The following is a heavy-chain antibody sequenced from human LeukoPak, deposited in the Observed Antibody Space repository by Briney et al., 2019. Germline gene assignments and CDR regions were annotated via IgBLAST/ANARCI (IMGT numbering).Heavy chain of an antibody. CDR3: ARTTVVTPSFDY. J-gene: IGHJ4*02. V-gene: IGHV4-39*07. CDR1: GGSISSSSYY. D-gene: IGHD4-23*01. Sequence: SETLSLTCTVSGGSISSSSYYWGWIRQPPGKGLEWIGSIYYSGNTYYNPSLKSRVTISVDTSKNQFSLKLSSVTAADTAVYYCARTTVVTPSFDYWGQGTLVTVSS. CDR2: IYYSGNT.